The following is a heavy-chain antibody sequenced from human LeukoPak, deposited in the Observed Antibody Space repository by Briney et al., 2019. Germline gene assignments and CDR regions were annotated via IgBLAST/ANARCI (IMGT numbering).Heavy chain of an antibody. J-gene: IGHJ4*02. D-gene: IGHD1-26*01. Sequence: ASVKVSCKASGYTFTSYDINWVRQATGQGLEWMGWMNPNSGNTGYAQKFQGRVTMTRNTSISTAYMELSSLRSEDTAVYYCARGPTLIVGATRWGQGTLVTVSS. CDR3: ARGPTLIVGATR. CDR1: GYTFTSYD. V-gene: IGHV1-8*01. CDR2: MNPNSGNT.